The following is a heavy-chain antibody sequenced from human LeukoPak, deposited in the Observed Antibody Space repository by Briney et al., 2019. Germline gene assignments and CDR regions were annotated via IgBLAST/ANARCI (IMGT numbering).Heavy chain of an antibody. Sequence: SETLSLTCTVSGDSVSRSSYYWTWIRQPPGKGLEWIGYIYYMGSTNYNPSLRSRLTMSVDTSKNQFSLRLSSVIAADTAVYYCARYYDSTGSFDYWGQGTLVTASS. CDR1: GDSVSRSSYY. J-gene: IGHJ4*02. V-gene: IGHV4-61*01. CDR2: IYYMGST. CDR3: ARYYDSTGSFDY. D-gene: IGHD3-22*01.